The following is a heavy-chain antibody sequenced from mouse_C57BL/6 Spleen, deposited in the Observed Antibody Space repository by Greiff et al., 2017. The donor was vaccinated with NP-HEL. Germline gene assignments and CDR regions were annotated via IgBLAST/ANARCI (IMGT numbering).Heavy chain of an antibody. Sequence: VQLQQSGAELVRPGTSVKLSCKASGYTFTSYWMHWVKQRPGQGLEWIGVIDPSDSYTNYNQKFKGKATLTVDTSSSTAYMQLSSLTSEDSAVYYCAALLPWNYWGQGTTLTVSS. D-gene: IGHD1-1*01. CDR1: GYTFTSYW. J-gene: IGHJ2*01. V-gene: IGHV1-59*01. CDR2: IDPSDSYT. CDR3: AALLPWNY.